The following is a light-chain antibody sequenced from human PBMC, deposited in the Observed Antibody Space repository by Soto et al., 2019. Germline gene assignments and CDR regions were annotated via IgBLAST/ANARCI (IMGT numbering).Light chain of an antibody. CDR3: QQYNNWWT. CDR1: QSVSTD. CDR2: GAS. Sequence: EVLVTQSPATLSVSPGEGVTLSCRASQSVSTDLAWYQQKPGQAPRLLIYGASIRAIGVPDRFSGSGSGTEFTLTISSLQSEDFAVYYCQQYNNWWTFGQGTKVEIK. V-gene: IGKV3-15*01. J-gene: IGKJ1*01.